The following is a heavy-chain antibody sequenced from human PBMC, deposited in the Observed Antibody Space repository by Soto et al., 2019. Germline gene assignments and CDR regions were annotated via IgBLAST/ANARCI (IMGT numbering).Heavy chain of an antibody. Sequence: QVQLQESGPGLVKPSQTLSLTCTVSGGSISTVDYWWSWIRQSPDMGLEWIGHIYDGGRTYNNPSLESGVTMSAETSTSKPSLTLSSVSAADTAVYYCARGPSGDKVDSWGQGTLVTVSS. CDR3: ARGPSGDKVDS. J-gene: IGHJ4*02. CDR2: IYDGGRT. D-gene: IGHD7-27*01. V-gene: IGHV4-30-4*01. CDR1: GGSISTVDYW.